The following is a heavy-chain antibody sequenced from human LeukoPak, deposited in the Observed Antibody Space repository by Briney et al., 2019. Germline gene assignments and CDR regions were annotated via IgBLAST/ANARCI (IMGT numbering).Heavy chain of an antibody. J-gene: IGHJ4*02. D-gene: IGHD3-3*01. V-gene: IGHV1-2*02. CDR3: ARDLRIRFLEWLAPGDY. Sequence: RAAVRVSFKASGYTFTVYYMHGVRQAPGQGGEGMGWINPNSGGTNYPQKFQGRVTMTRDTSISTAYMELSRLRSDDTAVYYCARDLRIRFLEWLAPGDYWGQGTLVTVSS. CDR2: INPNSGGT. CDR1: GYTFTVYY.